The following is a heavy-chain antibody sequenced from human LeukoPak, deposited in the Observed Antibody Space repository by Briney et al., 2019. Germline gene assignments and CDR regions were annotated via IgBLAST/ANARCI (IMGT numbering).Heavy chain of an antibody. Sequence: GSLRLSCAASGFTFNSYWMNWVRQPPGKGLGWIGEINHSGSTNYNPSLKSRVTISVDTSKNQFSLNLSSVTAADTPVYYCARDRGVRGVYYCWGQGALVTASS. CDR2: INHSGST. CDR3: ARDRGVRGVYYC. CDR1: GFTFNSYW. V-gene: IGHV4-34*01. J-gene: IGHJ4*02. D-gene: IGHD3-10*01.